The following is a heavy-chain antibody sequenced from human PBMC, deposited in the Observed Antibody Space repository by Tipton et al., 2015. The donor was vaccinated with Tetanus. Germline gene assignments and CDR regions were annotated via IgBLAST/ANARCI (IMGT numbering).Heavy chain of an antibody. CDR2: ISGSSNYI. J-gene: IGHJ6*02. Sequence: SLRLSCAASGFTFSDYSMNWVRQAPGKGLEWVSSISGSSNYINYADSVKGRFTISRDNAKNSVFLQMNSLRVEDTAVYFCARDDGGDYLTSVYVWGQGTTVTVSS. V-gene: IGHV3-21*01. CDR3: ARDDGGDYLTSVYV. CDR1: GFTFSDYS. D-gene: IGHD1-26*01.